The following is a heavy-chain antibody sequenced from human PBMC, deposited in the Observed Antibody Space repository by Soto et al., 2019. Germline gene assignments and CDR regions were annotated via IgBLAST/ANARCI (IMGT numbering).Heavy chain of an antibody. V-gene: IGHV1-2*02. CDR2: INPKSGGT. D-gene: IGHD6-19*01. CDR1: GDTFTANY. CDR3: ARVSVAGTIGDY. Sequence: ASVKVSCKASGDTFTANYIHWVRQAPGQGFEWMGWINPKSGGTNYPQKFQGRVTMTRDTSLSTVYMTLTRLTSDDTAVYYCARVSVAGTIGDYWGQGTLVTVSS. J-gene: IGHJ4*02.